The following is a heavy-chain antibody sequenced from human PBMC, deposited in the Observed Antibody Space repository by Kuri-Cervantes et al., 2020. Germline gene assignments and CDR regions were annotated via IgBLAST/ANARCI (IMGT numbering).Heavy chain of an antibody. J-gene: IGHJ4*02. V-gene: IGHV4-59*01. CDR1: GGSISSYY. Sequence: SETLSLTCTVSGGSISSYYWSWIRQPPGKGLEWIGHIYYSGSTNYNPSLKSRVTISVDASKNQFSLKLSSVTAADTAVYYCAREMTFGEPPDYWGQGTLVTVSS. CDR2: IYYSGST. CDR3: AREMTFGEPPDY. D-gene: IGHD3-16*01.